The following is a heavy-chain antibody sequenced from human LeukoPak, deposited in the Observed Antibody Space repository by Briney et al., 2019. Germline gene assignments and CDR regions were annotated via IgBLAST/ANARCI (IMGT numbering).Heavy chain of an antibody. J-gene: IGHJ6*02. CDR3: ARRRVPNYYGSGSLFGGYYGMDV. Sequence: NPSETLSLTCTVSGGSISGTYYWCWIRQPPGKGLEWIGYIYYTGTTDSNPSLKSRVTISVDTSKNQFSLKLSSVTAADTAVYYCARRRVPNYYGSGSLFGGYYGMDVWGQGTTVTVSS. V-gene: IGHV4-59*08. CDR2: IYYTGTT. CDR1: GGSISGTYY. D-gene: IGHD3-10*01.